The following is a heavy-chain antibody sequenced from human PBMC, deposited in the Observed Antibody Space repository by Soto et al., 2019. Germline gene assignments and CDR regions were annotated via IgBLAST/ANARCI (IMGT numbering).Heavy chain of an antibody. V-gene: IGHV1-69*06. CDR2: IIPIFGTA. D-gene: IGHD3-22*01. CDR1: GGTFSSYA. J-gene: IGHJ6*02. CDR3: ARLPTYYYDSSGYYYRNYYYYGMDV. Sequence: QVQLVQSGAEVKKPGSSVKVSCKASGGTFSSYAISWVRQAPGQGLEWMGGIIPIFGTANCAQKFQGRVTITADKSTSTAYMELSSLRSEDTAVYYCARLPTYYYDSSGYYYRNYYYYGMDVWGQGTTVTVSS.